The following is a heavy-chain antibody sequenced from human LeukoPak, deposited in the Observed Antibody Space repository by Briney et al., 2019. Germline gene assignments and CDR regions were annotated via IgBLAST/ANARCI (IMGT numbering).Heavy chain of an antibody. CDR1: GYTFTSYD. CDR2: MNPNSGNT. J-gene: IGHJ3*02. Sequence: ASVKVSCKASGYTFTSYDINWVRQATGQGLEWVGWMNPNSGNTGYAQKFQGRVTITRNTSISTAYMELSSLRSEDTAVYYCARYEYSSSKGAFDIWGQGTMVTVSS. CDR3: ARYEYSSSKGAFDI. V-gene: IGHV1-8*03. D-gene: IGHD6-6*01.